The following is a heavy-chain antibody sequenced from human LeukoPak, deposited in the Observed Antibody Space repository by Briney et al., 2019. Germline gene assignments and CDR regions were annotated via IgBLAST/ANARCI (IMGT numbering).Heavy chain of an antibody. Sequence: ASVKISCKVSGYTFTDYYMHWVQQAPGKGLEWMGLVDPEDGETIYAEKFQGRVTITADTSTNTAYMELSSLRSEDTAVYYCATRYCSSTSCGKHDAFDIWGQGTMVTVSS. D-gene: IGHD2-2*01. CDR3: ATRYCSSTSCGKHDAFDI. CDR2: VDPEDGET. J-gene: IGHJ3*02. CDR1: GYTFTDYY. V-gene: IGHV1-69-2*01.